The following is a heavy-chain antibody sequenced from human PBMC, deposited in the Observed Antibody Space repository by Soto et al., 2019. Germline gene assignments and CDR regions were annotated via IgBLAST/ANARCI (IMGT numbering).Heavy chain of an antibody. CDR1: GGTFSSYA. V-gene: IGHV1-69*13. Sequence: SVKVSCKASGGTFSSYAISWVRQAPGQGLEWMGGIIPIFGTANCAQKFQGRVTITADESTSTAYMELSSLRSEDTAVYYCARVTVVTAIPTPYYDYWGQGTLVTVSS. D-gene: IGHD2-21*02. CDR2: IIPIFGTA. J-gene: IGHJ4*02. CDR3: ARVTVVTAIPTPYYDY.